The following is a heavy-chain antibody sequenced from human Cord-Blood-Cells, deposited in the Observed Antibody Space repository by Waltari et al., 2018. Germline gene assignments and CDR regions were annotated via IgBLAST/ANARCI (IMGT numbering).Heavy chain of an antibody. CDR3: ARDQFEGAFDI. Sequence: EVQLVESGGGLVKPGGSLRPSCAASVFPLSRSRLTWVRQAPGKGLEWVSSSSSSSSYIYYADSVKGRFTISRDNAKNSLYLQMNSLRAEDTAVYYCARDQFEGAFDIWGQGTMVTVSS. J-gene: IGHJ3*02. CDR1: VFPLSRSR. D-gene: IGHD3-16*01. CDR2: SSSSSSYI. V-gene: IGHV3-21*01.